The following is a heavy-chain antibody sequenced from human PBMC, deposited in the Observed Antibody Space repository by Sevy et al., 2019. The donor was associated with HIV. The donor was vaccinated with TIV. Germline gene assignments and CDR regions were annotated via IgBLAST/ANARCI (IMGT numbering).Heavy chain of an antibody. J-gene: IGHJ5*02. CDR2: IYHSGSP. D-gene: IGHD6-19*01. CDR1: GGSISSSNW. Sequence: SETLSLTCAVSGGSISSSNWWSWVRQPPGKGLEWIGEIYHSGSPNYNPSLKSRVTISVDKSKNQFSLKLSSVTAADTAVYYCARDQAVAGMNWFDPWGQGTLVTVSS. V-gene: IGHV4-4*02. CDR3: ARDQAVAGMNWFDP.